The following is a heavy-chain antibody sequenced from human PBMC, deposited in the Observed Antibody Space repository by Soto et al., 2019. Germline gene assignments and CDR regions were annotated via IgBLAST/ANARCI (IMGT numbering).Heavy chain of an antibody. V-gene: IGHV3-23*01. Sequence: DVQLLESGGGLVQPGGSLRFSCAAPGINFLTYAMAWVRQAPGKGLEWISVISSSGITYYDDSVKGRFTISRDISNSTLFLQMNSLRVEDTAVYYCTKMGTSIWYMDDLDYWGRGSLVIVSS. CDR3: TKMGTSIWYMDDLDY. CDR1: GINFLTYA. D-gene: IGHD3-3*02. CDR2: ISSSGIT. J-gene: IGHJ4*02.